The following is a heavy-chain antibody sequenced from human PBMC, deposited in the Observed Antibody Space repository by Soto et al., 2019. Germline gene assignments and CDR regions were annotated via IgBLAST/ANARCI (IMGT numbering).Heavy chain of an antibody. Sequence: SVKVSCKASGGTFSSYAISWVRQAPGQGLEWMGGIIPIFGTANYAQKFQGRVTITAAESTSTAYMELSSLRSEDTAVYYCASRVRGEAYYYYGMDVWGQGTTVTVSS. J-gene: IGHJ6*02. CDR3: ASRVRGEAYYYYGMDV. D-gene: IGHD3-10*02. V-gene: IGHV1-69*13. CDR2: IIPIFGTA. CDR1: GGTFSSYA.